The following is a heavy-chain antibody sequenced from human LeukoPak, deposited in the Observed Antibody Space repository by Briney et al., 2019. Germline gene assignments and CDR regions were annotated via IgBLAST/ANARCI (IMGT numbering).Heavy chain of an antibody. CDR2: IIPIFGTA. D-gene: IGHD3-10*01. Sequence: SVKVSCKASGGTFSSYAISWVRQAPGQGLEWMEGIIPIFGTANYAQKFQGRVTITADESTSTAYMELSSLRSEDTAVYYCARARVNYGSVDLDYWGQGTLVTVSS. J-gene: IGHJ4*02. CDR1: GGTFSSYA. V-gene: IGHV1-69*13. CDR3: ARARVNYGSVDLDY.